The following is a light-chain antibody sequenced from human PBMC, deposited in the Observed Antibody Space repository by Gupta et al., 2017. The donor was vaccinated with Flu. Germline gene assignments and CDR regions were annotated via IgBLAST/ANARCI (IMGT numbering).Light chain of an antibody. CDR2: GNS. J-gene: IGLJ3*02. Sequence: QSVLTQPPSVSGAPGQRVTISCSGSSSNIGAGYDVHWYQQFPGTAPKLLLYGNSNRPSGVPDRFVGSKSGTSASLAITGLQAEDETDYYCQSYDSSLSSWVFGGGTKLTVL. CDR1: SSNIGAGYD. CDR3: QSYDSSLSSWV. V-gene: IGLV1-40*01.